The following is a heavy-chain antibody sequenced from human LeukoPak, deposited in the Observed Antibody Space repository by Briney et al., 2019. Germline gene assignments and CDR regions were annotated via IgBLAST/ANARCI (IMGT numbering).Heavy chain of an antibody. CDR1: GYTFTSYY. D-gene: IGHD3-10*01. CDR2: INPSGGST. V-gene: IGHV1-46*01. J-gene: IGHJ4*02. CDR3: ARTLNYYGSGSYYSHFDY. Sequence: GASVKVSCKASGYTFTSYYMHWVRQAPGQGLEWMGIINPSGGSTSYAQKFQGRVTMTRDTSTSTVYMELSSLRSEDTAVYYCARTLNYYGSGSYYSHFDYWGQGTLVTVSS.